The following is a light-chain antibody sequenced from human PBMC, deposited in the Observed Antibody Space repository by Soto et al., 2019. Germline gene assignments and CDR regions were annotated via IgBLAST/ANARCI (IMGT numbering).Light chain of an antibody. Sequence: DIPMTQSPSTLSASVGDRVTITCRASQSISSWLAWYQQKPGKAPRLLIYKASSLESGDPSRFSGSGSGTEFTLTISSLHPYDFATYYCQQYNSYPCTFGQGTNVEIK. V-gene: IGKV1-5*03. CDR3: QQYNSYPCT. J-gene: IGKJ1*01. CDR2: KAS. CDR1: QSISSW.